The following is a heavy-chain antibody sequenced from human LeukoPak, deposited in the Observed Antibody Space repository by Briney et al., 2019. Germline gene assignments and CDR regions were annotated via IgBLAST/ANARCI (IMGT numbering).Heavy chain of an antibody. CDR3: ARARGEDYFDY. V-gene: IGHV4-39*07. CDR2: IYYSGST. CDR1: GGSISSSSYY. D-gene: IGHD3-16*01. J-gene: IGHJ4*02. Sequence: SETLSLTCTVSGGSISSSSYYWGWIRQPPGKGLEWIGSIYYSGSTYYNPSLKSRVTISVDTSKNQFSLKLSSVTAADTAVYYCARARGEDYFDYWGQGTLVTVSS.